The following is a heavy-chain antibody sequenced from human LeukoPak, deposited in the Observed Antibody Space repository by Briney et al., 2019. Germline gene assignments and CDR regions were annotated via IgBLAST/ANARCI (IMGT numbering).Heavy chain of an antibody. V-gene: IGHV1-69*13. CDR1: EGTFRSYG. J-gene: IGHJ6*02. CDR2: IIPIFGAL. Sequence: ASVKVSCKASEGTFRSYGISWVRQAPGQGLEWMGGIIPIFGALDYAQKFQGRVTITADESTSTAYMELSSLRSEDTAVYHCVRGDIAVAGVTSSYYYYTMDVWGQGTTVTVYS. D-gene: IGHD6-19*01. CDR3: VRGDIAVAGVTSSYYYYTMDV.